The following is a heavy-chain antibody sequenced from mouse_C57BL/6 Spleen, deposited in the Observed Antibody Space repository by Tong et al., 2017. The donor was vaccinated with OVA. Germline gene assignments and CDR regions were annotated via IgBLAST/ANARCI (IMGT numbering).Heavy chain of an antibody. J-gene: IGHJ3*01. CDR2: ISYGGGYT. Sequence: EVQLQESGGDLVKPGGSLKVSCAASGFTFSSYGMSWVRQTPDKRLEWVASISYGGGYTYYPDSVKGRFTITRDNAKNTLYLQKSGLKSEESTKYYGKSRERYDESGLAYWGQGTLVAVSA. D-gene: IGHD2-14*01. CDR3: KSRERYDESGLAY. CDR1: GFTFSSYG. V-gene: IGHV5-6*01.